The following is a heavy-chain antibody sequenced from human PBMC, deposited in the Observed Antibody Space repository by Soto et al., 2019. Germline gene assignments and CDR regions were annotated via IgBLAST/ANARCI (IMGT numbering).Heavy chain of an antibody. CDR1: GFTFSSYA. V-gene: IGHV3-23*01. CDR3: AKERNDFWTGTTGGFDH. CDR2: ISGSGGST. Sequence: GGSLRLSCAVSGFTFSSYAMSWVRQAPGQGLDWVSGISGSGGSTYYAESVKGRFTISRDNPKNTVYVQMNSLRPEDTAIYYCAKERNDFWTGTTGGFDHWGQGLLVTVSS. J-gene: IGHJ4*02. D-gene: IGHD3-3*01.